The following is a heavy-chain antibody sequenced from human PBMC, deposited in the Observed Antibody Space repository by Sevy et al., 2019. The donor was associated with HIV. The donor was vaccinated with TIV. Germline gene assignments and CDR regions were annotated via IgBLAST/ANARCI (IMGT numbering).Heavy chain of an antibody. CDR2: FDPEDDET. Sequence: ASVKVSCKVSGYTLTELSMHWVRQAPGKGLEWMGTFDPEDDETIYAEKFQGRVTMTEDTSTDTAYMELSSLRSEDTAVYYCATTKDYDDSTGYPFDYWGQGTLVTVS. D-gene: IGHD3-22*01. V-gene: IGHV1-24*01. J-gene: IGHJ4*02. CDR3: ATTKDYDDSTGYPFDY. CDR1: GYTLTELS.